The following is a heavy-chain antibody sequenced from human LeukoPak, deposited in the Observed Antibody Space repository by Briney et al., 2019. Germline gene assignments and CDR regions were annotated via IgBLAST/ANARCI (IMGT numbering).Heavy chain of an antibody. Sequence: GGSLRLSCAASGFTISSYWIHWVRQVPGKGLVWVSRINNDGSSTIYADSVKGRFTISRDNAKNTLYLQMNSLRGEDTAVYYCARGGSPPEALGDVFGIWGQGTMVTVSS. CDR2: INNDGSST. V-gene: IGHV3-74*01. CDR1: GFTISSYW. D-gene: IGHD1-26*01. CDR3: ARGGSPPEALGDVFGI. J-gene: IGHJ3*02.